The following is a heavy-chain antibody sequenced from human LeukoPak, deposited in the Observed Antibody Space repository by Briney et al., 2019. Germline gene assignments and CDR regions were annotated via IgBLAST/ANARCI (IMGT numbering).Heavy chain of an antibody. J-gene: IGHJ4*02. D-gene: IGHD5-12*01. V-gene: IGHV3-72*01. CDR3: ARVGSVARSDYLDY. CDR2: SRNKAKSYTT. Sequence: GGSLRLSCAASGFTFSDHFLDWVRQAPGKGLEWVGRSRNKAKSYTTEYAASVKGRFTISRDDSKNSLYLQMNSLKTEDTAVYYCARVGSVARSDYLDYWGQGALVTVSS. CDR1: GFTFSDHF.